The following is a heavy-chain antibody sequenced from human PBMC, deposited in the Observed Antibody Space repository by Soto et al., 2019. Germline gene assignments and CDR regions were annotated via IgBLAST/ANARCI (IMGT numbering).Heavy chain of an antibody. CDR3: AVAVTGSRSPLAH. Sequence: QVQLVQSGAEVKKPGSSVKVSCKASGGTFSSNAISWVRQAPGQGLEWMGGIIPIYASPNYAQTFQGRVTVTADKATSTAYLELSRRKFADSAIYYCAVAVTGSRSPLAHWGQGTLVIVSS. CDR2: IIPIYASP. J-gene: IGHJ4*02. CDR1: GGTFSSNA. V-gene: IGHV1-69*06. D-gene: IGHD3-9*01.